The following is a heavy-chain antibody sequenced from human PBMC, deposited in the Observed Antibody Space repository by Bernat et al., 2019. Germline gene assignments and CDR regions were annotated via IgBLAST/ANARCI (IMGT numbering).Heavy chain of an antibody. Sequence: QVQLHQWGAGLLKPSETLSLTCAVYGGSFSGYYWSWIRQPPGKWLEWIGQINHRGSTNYNPSLESRLTISVDTSRNQFSLELNSVTAADAAVYYCARGADEYGDYIGYYWGQGTLVTVSA. CDR1: GGSFSGYY. D-gene: IGHD4-17*01. CDR2: INHRGST. J-gene: IGHJ4*02. CDR3: ARGADEYGDYIGYY. V-gene: IGHV4-34*01.